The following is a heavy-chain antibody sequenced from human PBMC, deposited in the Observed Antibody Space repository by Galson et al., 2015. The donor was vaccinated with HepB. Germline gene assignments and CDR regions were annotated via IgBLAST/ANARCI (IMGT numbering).Heavy chain of an antibody. CDR1: GFTFSSYG. Sequence: SLRLSCAASGFTFSSYGMHWVRQAPGKGLEWVAVIWYDGSNKYYADSVKGRFTISRDNSKNTLYLQMNSLRAEDTAVYYCARNRLLWFGEDPYYFDYWGQGTLVTVSS. CDR3: ARNRLLWFGEDPYYFDY. V-gene: IGHV3-33*08. D-gene: IGHD3-10*01. CDR2: IWYDGSNK. J-gene: IGHJ4*02.